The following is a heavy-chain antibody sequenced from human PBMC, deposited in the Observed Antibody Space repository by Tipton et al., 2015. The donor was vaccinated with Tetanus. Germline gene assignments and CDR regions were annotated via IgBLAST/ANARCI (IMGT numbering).Heavy chain of an antibody. CDR3: ASGSGSYYPDF. J-gene: IGHJ4*02. D-gene: IGHD1-26*01. CDR2: INHSGST. V-gene: IGHV4-34*01. Sequence: TLSLTCAVYGGSFSGYYWSWLRQPPGKGLEWIGEINHSGSTNHNPSLKSRVTISVDRSKNQFSLELSSVTAADTTVYYCASGSGSYYPDFWGQGTLVTVSS. CDR1: GGSFSGYY.